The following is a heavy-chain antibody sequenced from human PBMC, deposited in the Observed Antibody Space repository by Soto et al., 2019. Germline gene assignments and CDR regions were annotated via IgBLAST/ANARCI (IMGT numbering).Heavy chain of an antibody. V-gene: IGHV4-39*01. Sequence: SETLSLTCTVSGGSISSSSYYWGWIRQPPGKGLEWIGSIYYSGSTYYNPSLKSRVTISVDTSKNQFSLKLSSVTAADTAVYYCFGYSSGRYYYMDVWGKGTTVTVS. CDR3: FGYSSGRYYYMDV. CDR1: GGSISSSSYY. CDR2: IYYSGST. J-gene: IGHJ6*03. D-gene: IGHD6-19*01.